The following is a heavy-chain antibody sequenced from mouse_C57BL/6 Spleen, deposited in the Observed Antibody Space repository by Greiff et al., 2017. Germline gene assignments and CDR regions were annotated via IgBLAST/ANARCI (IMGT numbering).Heavy chain of an antibody. V-gene: IGHV3-6*01. J-gene: IGHJ1*03. CDR1: GYSITSGYY. Sequence: EVQLQESGPGLVKPSQSLSLTCSVSGYSITSGYYCNWIRQFPGNKLEWMGYLRYDGSNNYNPSLKNRISITRDTSKIQFFLKLNSVTTEDPATYDCARHYGCSDWYFDVWGTGTTVTVSS. CDR2: LRYDGSN. CDR3: ARHYGCSDWYFDV. D-gene: IGHD1-1*01.